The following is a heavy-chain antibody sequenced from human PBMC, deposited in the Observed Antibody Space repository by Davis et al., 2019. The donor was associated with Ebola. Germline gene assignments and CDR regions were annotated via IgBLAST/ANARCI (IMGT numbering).Heavy chain of an antibody. CDR2: INSDGSST. J-gene: IGHJ6*04. D-gene: IGHD2-2*01. V-gene: IGHV3-74*01. Sequence: HTGGSLRLSCVASGFTFSSYWMHWVRQAPGKGLVWVARINSDGSSTSYADSVKGQFTISRDNAKNTLYLQMNSLTADDTAVYYCAREWVVITAKIYYYYHGMDVWGKGTTVTVSS. CDR1: GFTFSSYW. CDR3: AREWVVITAKIYYYYHGMDV.